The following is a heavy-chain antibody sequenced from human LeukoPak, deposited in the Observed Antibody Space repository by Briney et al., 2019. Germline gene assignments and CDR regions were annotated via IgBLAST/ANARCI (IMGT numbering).Heavy chain of an antibody. CDR3: AKGGIQLWFSFDY. CDR2: ISSSGSTI. V-gene: IGHV3-11*01. CDR1: GFTFSDYY. D-gene: IGHD5-18*01. Sequence: GGSLRLSCAASGFTFSDYYMSWIRQAPGKGLEWVSYISSSGSTIYYADSVKGRFTISRDNAKNSLYLQMNSLRAEDMALYYCAKGGIQLWFSFDYWGQGTLVTVSS. J-gene: IGHJ4*02.